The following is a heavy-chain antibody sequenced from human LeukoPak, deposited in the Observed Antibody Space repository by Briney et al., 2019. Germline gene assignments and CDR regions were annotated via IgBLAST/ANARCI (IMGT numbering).Heavy chain of an antibody. CDR3: ARDQNWGGGYYFDY. CDR1: GFTFSSYS. Sequence: PGGSLRLSCAASGFTFSSYSMNWVRQAPGKGLEWVSSISSSSSYIYYADSVKGRFTISRDNAKNSLYLQMNSLRAEDTAGYYCARDQNWGGGYYFDYWGQGTLVTVSS. J-gene: IGHJ4*02. D-gene: IGHD7-27*01. V-gene: IGHV3-21*01. CDR2: ISSSSSYI.